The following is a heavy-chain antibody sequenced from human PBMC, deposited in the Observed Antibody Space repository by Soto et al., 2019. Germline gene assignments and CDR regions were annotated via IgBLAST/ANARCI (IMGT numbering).Heavy chain of an antibody. CDR2: FYHGAYT. J-gene: IGHJ5*02. D-gene: IGHD1-1*01. CDR1: GGSITSDW. V-gene: IGHV4-59*01. Sequence: SETLSLTCSVSGGSITSDWWSWIRQPPGKGLEWIGYFYHGAYTNYNPFLKRRVTISGDTSQNQVSPKLNSVTTADTAVYYCARWNANWFDPWGQGVLVTVSS. CDR3: ARWNANWFDP.